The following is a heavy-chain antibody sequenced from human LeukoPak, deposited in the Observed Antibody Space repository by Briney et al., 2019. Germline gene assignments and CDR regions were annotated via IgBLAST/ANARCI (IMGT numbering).Heavy chain of an antibody. D-gene: IGHD6-13*01. Sequence: GESLKISCQASGYSFTNYWIGWVRQMPGRGLECMGIIYPGDSDTRYSPSFQGQVTIPADKSISTAYLQWNSLKASDTAMCYCARRSISAAGYDYWGLGTLVTVSS. J-gene: IGHJ4*02. CDR3: ARRSISAAGYDY. V-gene: IGHV5-51*01. CDR2: IYPGDSDT. CDR1: GYSFTNYW.